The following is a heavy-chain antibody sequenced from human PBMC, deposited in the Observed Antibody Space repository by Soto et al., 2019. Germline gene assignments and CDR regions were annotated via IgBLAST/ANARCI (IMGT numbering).Heavy chain of an antibody. CDR3: ARQGTTSPDY. Sequence: SETLSLTCPVYGGSFSGYFGSWIRQPPGKGLEWIGEIFHGGSTNYSPSLKSRVTISVDTSKNQFSLKLSSVTAADTAVYYCARQGTTSPDYWGQGTLVTVSS. J-gene: IGHJ4*02. CDR2: IFHGGST. V-gene: IGHV4-34*12. CDR1: GGSFSGYF. D-gene: IGHD4-17*01.